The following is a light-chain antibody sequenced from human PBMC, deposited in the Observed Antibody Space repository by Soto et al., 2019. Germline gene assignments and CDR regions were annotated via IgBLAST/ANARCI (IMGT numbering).Light chain of an antibody. J-gene: IGKJ3*01. CDR1: QSVSNN. CDR2: SAS. Sequence: EIVMTQSPATLSVSPGERATLSCRSSQSVSNNVVLFQHKPGQAPRLLMYSASTRATDVPARFSGSGSGTGCTLTISSLQYEYFAVYYCQQYNNWPRFTFGAGTTVDIK. CDR3: QQYNNWPRFT. V-gene: IGKV3-15*01.